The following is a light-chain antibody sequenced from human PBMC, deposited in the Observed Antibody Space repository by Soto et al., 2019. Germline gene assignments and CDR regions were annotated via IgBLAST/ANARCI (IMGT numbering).Light chain of an antibody. J-gene: IGLJ1*01. CDR3: SSYTSISTDV. CDR2: DVS. Sequence: QSALTQPASVPGSPGQSITISCTGTSSDVGGYNYVSWYQQHPGKAPKLMIYDVSNRPSGVSNRFSGSKSGNTASLTISGLQAEDEADYSCSSYTSISTDVFGTGTKLTVL. CDR1: SSDVGGYNY. V-gene: IGLV2-14*01.